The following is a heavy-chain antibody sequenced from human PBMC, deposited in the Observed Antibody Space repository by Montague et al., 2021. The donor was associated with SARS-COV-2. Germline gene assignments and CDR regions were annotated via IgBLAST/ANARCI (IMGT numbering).Heavy chain of an antibody. CDR1: GFSLNTPEVV. CDR2: IYGGDEK. V-gene: IGHV2-5*05. Sequence: ALVKPTQTLTLTCTFSGFSLNTPEVVVGWIRQPPGKALEWLALIYGGDEKRYGPSLQSRLTITRDTSKSQVVLTMTNMDPVDTATYFCAHRFAGFFDYWGQGILVTVSS. CDR3: AHRFAGFFDY. J-gene: IGHJ4*02.